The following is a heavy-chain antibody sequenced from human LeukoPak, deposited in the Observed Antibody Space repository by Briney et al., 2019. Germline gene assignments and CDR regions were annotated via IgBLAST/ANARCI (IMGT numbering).Heavy chain of an antibody. CDR3: ARTADCSGGSCYSGNAFDI. J-gene: IGHJ3*02. V-gene: IGHV5-51*01. D-gene: IGHD2-15*01. Sequence: GESLKISCKGSGYSFTSYWIGWVRQMPGKGLEWMGIIYPGDSDTRYGPSFQGQVTISADKSISTAYLQWSSLKASDTAMYYCARTADCSGGSCYSGNAFDIWGQGTMVTVSS. CDR1: GYSFTSYW. CDR2: IYPGDSDT.